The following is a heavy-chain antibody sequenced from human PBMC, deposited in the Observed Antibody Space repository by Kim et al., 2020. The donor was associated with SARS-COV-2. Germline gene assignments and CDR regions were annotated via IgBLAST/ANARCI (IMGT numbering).Heavy chain of an antibody. Sequence: GGSLRLSCAASGFTFSSYAMSWVRQAPGKGLEWVSAISGSGGSTYYADSVKGRFTISRDNSKNTLYLQMNSLRAEDTAVYYCAKDSGLTGYYYDAFDIWGQGTMVTLSS. J-gene: IGHJ3*02. D-gene: IGHD3-9*01. V-gene: IGHV3-23*01. CDR3: AKDSGLTGYYYDAFDI. CDR1: GFTFSSYA. CDR2: ISGSGGST.